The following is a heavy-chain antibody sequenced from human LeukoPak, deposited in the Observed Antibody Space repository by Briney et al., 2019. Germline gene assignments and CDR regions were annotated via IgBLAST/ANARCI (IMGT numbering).Heavy chain of an antibody. V-gene: IGHV3-23*01. CDR1: GFTFSSYA. CDR3: AKANREWLDYFDY. CDR2: ISGSGGST. D-gene: IGHD6-19*01. Sequence: PGGSLRLSCAASGFTFSSYAMSWVRQAPGKGLEWVSAISGSGGSTYYADSVKGRFTISRDNSKDTLYLQMNSLRAEDTAVYYCAKANREWLDYFDYWGQGTLVTVSS. J-gene: IGHJ4*02.